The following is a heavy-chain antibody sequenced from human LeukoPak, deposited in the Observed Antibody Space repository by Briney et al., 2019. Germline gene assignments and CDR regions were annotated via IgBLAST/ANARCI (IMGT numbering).Heavy chain of an antibody. V-gene: IGHV3-23*01. CDR2: ISTAGST. D-gene: IGHD3-10*01. CDR1: GFTLSSYS. Sequence: GGSLTLSCAASGFTLSSYSMNWVRRAPGKGLEWVSCISTAGSTYYADSVKGRFTISRDNSKNTVYLQMYNLRAEDTAVYYCAKPTLGDVIDSFDIWGQGTMVTFSS. J-gene: IGHJ3*02. CDR3: AKPTLGDVIDSFDI.